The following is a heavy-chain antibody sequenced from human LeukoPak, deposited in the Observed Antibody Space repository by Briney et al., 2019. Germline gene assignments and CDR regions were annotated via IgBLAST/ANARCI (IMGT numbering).Heavy chain of an antibody. CDR2: IKQDGSEK. Sequence: PGGSLRLSCAASGFTFNSYWMSWVRQAPGKGLEWVANIKQDGSEKYYVDSVKGRFTISRDNAKNSLYLQMNSLRAEDTAVYYCAREVTTSMWDWFDPWGQGTLVAVSS. CDR3: AREVTTSMWDWFDP. J-gene: IGHJ5*02. CDR1: GFTFNSYW. D-gene: IGHD4-17*01. V-gene: IGHV3-7*01.